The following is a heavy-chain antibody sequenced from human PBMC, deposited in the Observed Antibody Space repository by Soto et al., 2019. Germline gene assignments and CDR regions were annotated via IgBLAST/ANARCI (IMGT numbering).Heavy chain of an antibody. CDR1: GFTFSSYA. Sequence: EVQLLESGGGLVQPGGSLRLSCAASGFTFSSYAMSWVRQAPGKGLEWVSAISGSGGSTYYADSVKGRFTISRDNSKNTLYLQMNSLRAEDTAVYYCAKDLDISTGYYTLFDYWGQGTLVTVSS. D-gene: IGHD3-9*01. J-gene: IGHJ4*02. CDR2: ISGSGGST. V-gene: IGHV3-23*01. CDR3: AKDLDISTGYYTLFDY.